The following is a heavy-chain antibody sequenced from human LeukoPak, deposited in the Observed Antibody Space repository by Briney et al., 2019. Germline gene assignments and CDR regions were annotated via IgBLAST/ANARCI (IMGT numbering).Heavy chain of an antibody. V-gene: IGHV4-30-2*01. Sequence: PSQTLSLTCAVSGGSISSGGYSWSWIRQPPGKGLAWIGYIYHSGSTYYNPSLKSRVTISVDRSKNQFSLKLSSVTAADTAVYYCARYDSSGLDAFDIWGQGTMVTVSS. D-gene: IGHD3-22*01. CDR1: GGSISSGGYS. CDR2: IYHSGST. CDR3: ARYDSSGLDAFDI. J-gene: IGHJ3*02.